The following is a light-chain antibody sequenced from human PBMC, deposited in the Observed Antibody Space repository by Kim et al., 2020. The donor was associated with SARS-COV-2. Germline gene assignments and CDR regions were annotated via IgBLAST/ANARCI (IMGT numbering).Light chain of an antibody. V-gene: IGLV3-1*01. CDR3: QSWDDTTAV. CDR1: KLENKY. CDR2: QDD. J-gene: IGLJ2*01. Sequence: SYELTQPPSVSVSPGQTATIICSGDKLENKYAFWYQQKSGQSPVLVIYQDDKRPSGIPERFSGSNSGNTATLTISGTQTIDEADYYCQSWDDTTAVFGGGTQLTAL.